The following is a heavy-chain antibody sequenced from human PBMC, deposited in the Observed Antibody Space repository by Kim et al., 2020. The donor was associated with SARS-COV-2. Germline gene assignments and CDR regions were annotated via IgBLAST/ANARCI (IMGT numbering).Heavy chain of an antibody. D-gene: IGHD6-6*01. V-gene: IGHV3-21*01. CDR2: ISSSSSYI. CDR1: GFTFSSYS. CDR3: ESWEDSSNGFVY. Sequence: GGSLRLSCAASGFTFSSYSMNWVRQASGKGLEWVSSISSSSSYIYYAYAVKGRFTISSDKAKNSQNPQMKSMRAKAKDVAYCESWEDSSNGFVYWGKGTL. J-gene: IGHJ4*02.